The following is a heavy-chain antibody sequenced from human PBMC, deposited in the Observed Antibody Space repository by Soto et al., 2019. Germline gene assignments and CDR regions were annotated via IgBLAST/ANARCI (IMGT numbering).Heavy chain of an antibody. Sequence: QVQLVQSGAEVKKPGASVKVSCKASGYTFTNYAFSWVRQAPGQGLEWMGWISAYNGNTNYPQKLQGRVTMTTDTSTSTASMELRSLRSDDTAVYYCASDLAAAGPFDCWGQGTLVTVSS. CDR1: GYTFTNYA. CDR2: ISAYNGNT. CDR3: ASDLAAAGPFDC. D-gene: IGHD6-13*01. J-gene: IGHJ4*02. V-gene: IGHV1-18*01.